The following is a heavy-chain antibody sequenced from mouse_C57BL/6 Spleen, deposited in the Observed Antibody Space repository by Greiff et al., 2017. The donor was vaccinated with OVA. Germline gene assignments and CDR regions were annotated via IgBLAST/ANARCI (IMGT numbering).Heavy chain of an antibody. V-gene: IGHV1-42*01. CDR2: INPSTGGT. D-gene: IGHD2-3*01. CDR1: GYSFTGYY. Sequence: EVQLQQSGPELVKPGASVKISCKASGYSFTGYYMNWVKQSPEKSLEWIGEINPSTGGTTYNQKFKAKATLTVDKSSSTAYMQLKSLTSEDSAGYNGARDDGYGRWFAYWGQGTLVTVSA. J-gene: IGHJ3*01. CDR3: ARDDGYGRWFAY.